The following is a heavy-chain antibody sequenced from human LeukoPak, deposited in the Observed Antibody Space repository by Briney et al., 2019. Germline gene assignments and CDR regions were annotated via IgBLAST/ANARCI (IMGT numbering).Heavy chain of an antibody. CDR3: ARSGYRSGWAFDY. D-gene: IGHD6-19*01. J-gene: IGHJ4*02. V-gene: IGHV1-2*02. CDR1: GYTFINYY. CDR2: INPRTGGT. Sequence: VASVKVSCKTSGYTFINYYIHWVRQAPGQGLEWMGWINPRTGGTEYPQSFQGRVTLTRDTSITTTYMDLTTLRLDDAAVYYCARSGYRSGWAFDYWGQGTLVTVSS.